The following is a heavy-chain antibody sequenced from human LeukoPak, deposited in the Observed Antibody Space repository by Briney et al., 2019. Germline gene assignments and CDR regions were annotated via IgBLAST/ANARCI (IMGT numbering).Heavy chain of an antibody. J-gene: IGHJ5*02. Sequence: GGSLRLSCAASGFTFSSYSMNWVRQAPGKGLEWVSYISTSSTTTMYADSVKGRFTISRDNAEKSLYLQMNSLRADDTAVYYFSRDTASSYNWFDTWGRGTLVTVSS. V-gene: IGHV3-48*04. CDR2: ISTSSTTT. CDR1: GFTFSSYS. D-gene: IGHD6-19*01. CDR3: SRDTASSYNWFDT.